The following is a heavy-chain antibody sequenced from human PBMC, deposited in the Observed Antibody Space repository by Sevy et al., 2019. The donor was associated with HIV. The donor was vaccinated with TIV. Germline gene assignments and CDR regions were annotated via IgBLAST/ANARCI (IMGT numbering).Heavy chain of an antibody. J-gene: IGHJ6*02. V-gene: IGHV3-9*01. CDR1: GFSFNDHA. CDR2: VSWNSRNI. Sequence: GGSLRLSCAASGFSFNDHAMHWVRQVPGKGLEWVSGVSWNSRNIGYGDSVKGRFTISRDNANHFLYLEMNSLRPEDTAFYYCAKDINRGCDGVNCYPYYYYFYCLDVWGQGTTVTVSS. CDR3: AKDINRGCDGVNCYPYYYYFYCLDV. D-gene: IGHD2-21*01.